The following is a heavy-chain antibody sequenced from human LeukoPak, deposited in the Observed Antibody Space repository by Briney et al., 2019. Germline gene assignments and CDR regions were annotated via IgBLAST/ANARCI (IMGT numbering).Heavy chain of an antibody. CDR1: GGSISDYY. Sequence: SETLSLTCGVSGGSISDYYWSWIRRPPGKGLEWIGYIYSSGSTKYNPSFESRASMSVDTSHNEISLHLRSVTVADTAIYYCARDSYGSGAYYGMDVWGQGTTVTVSS. J-gene: IGHJ6*02. V-gene: IGHV4-59*13. CDR3: ARDSYGSGAYYGMDV. CDR2: IYSSGST. D-gene: IGHD3-10*01.